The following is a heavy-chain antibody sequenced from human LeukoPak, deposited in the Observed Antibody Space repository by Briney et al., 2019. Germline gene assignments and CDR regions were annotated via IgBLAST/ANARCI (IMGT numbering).Heavy chain of an antibody. Sequence: GGSLRLSRAASGFTFSNAWMSWVRQAPGKGVEWVGRIKSKTDGGTTGYAAPVKDRFTISRDDSKNTLYLQMNSLKTEDTAVYYCTTGKETGYYHYWGQGTLVTVSS. V-gene: IGHV3-15*01. CDR3: TTGKETGYYHY. CDR1: GFTFSNAW. D-gene: IGHD3-9*01. CDR2: IKSKTDGGTT. J-gene: IGHJ4*02.